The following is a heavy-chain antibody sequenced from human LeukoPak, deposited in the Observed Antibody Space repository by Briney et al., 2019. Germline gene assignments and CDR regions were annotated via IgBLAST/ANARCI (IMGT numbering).Heavy chain of an antibody. D-gene: IGHD2-21*02. V-gene: IGHV3-11*01. J-gene: IGHJ6*02. CDR1: GFTFSDYY. Sequence: PGGSLRLSCAASGFTFSDYYMSWIRQAPGKGLEWVSYISSSGSTIYYADSVKGRFTISRDNAKNSLYLQMNSLRAEDTAVYYCASSQTDYYYGMDVWGQGTTVTVSS. CDR3: ASSQTDYYYGMDV. CDR2: ISSSGSTI.